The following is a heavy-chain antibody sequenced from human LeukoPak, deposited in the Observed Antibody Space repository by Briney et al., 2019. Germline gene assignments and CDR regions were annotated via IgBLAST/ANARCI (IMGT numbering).Heavy chain of an antibody. CDR3: ASRPFLYGFRTYFDN. CDR2: MKQSGTP. V-gene: IGHV4-34*01. CDR1: GGSFSAFH. J-gene: IGHJ4*02. Sequence: SETLSLTCAVSGGSFSAFHWNWIRQSPAKGLEWLGEMKQSGTPRYNPSLQSRVTISVDKSKNQFSLNVRSVTAADTPVHYCASRPFLYGFRTYFDNWAQGTLVTVSS. D-gene: IGHD3-10*01.